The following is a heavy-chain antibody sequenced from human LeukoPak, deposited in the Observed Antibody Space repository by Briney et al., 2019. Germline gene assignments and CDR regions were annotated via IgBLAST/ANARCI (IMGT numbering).Heavy chain of an antibody. J-gene: IGHJ1*01. Sequence: GGSLRLSCAASGFTFNDYYMTWIRQAPGKGLEWVSYITSSSSYTNYADSVKGRFTISRDNAKNSLYLQMSNLRAEDTAVYYCARAAHYSSSWEPGYFRHWGQGTLVTVSS. D-gene: IGHD6-13*01. CDR2: ITSSSSYT. CDR3: ARAAHYSSSWEPGYFRH. CDR1: GFTFNDYY. V-gene: IGHV3-11*03.